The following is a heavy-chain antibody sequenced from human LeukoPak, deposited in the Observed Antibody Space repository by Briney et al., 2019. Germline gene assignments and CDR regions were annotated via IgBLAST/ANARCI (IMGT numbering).Heavy chain of an antibody. CDR2: TRYDGSNE. V-gene: IGHV3-30*02. J-gene: IGHJ6*03. CDR1: GFTFITYG. Sequence: GGSLRLSCAASGFTFITYGMHWVRQAPGEGLEWVAFTRYDGSNEYYADSVKGRFTISRDNSKNTLYLQMNSLRAEDTAVYYCAKDQGVVVSHYYYYYMDVWGKGTTVTVSS. D-gene: IGHD3-22*01. CDR3: AKDQGVVVSHYYYYYMDV.